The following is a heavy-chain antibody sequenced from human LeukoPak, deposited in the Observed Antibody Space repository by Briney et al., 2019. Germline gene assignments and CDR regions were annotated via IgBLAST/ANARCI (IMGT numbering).Heavy chain of an antibody. V-gene: IGHV1-18*01. Sequence: GASVKVSCKASGYTFTSYGISWVRQAPGQGLEWMGWISAYNGNTNYAQKLQGRVTMTTDTSTSTAYMELRSLRSDDTAVYYCARDSSWYYDYDSSGYYNWGQGTLVTVSS. D-gene: IGHD3-22*01. J-gene: IGHJ4*02. CDR3: ARDSSWYYDYDSSGYYN. CDR2: ISAYNGNT. CDR1: GYTFTSYG.